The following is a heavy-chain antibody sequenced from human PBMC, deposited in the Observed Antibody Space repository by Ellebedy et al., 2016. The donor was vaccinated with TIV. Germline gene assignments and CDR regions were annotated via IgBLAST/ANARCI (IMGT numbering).Heavy chain of an antibody. V-gene: IGHV3-73*01. J-gene: IGHJ4*02. D-gene: IGHD1-1*01. CDR2: IRSKANNYAT. CDR3: SRGETSDY. Sequence: PGGSLRLSCAASGFTFSGSSIQWVRQASGKGLEWVGRIRSKANNYATVYVASVKGRFTISRDDSRYTAYLQMNSLKTEDTAVYYCSRGETSDYWGQGTLVTVSS. CDR1: GFTFSGSS.